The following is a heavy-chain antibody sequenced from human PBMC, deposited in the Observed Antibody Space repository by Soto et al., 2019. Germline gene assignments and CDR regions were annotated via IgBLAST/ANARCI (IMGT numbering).Heavy chain of an antibody. CDR2: ISYNGTNK. J-gene: IGHJ5*02. D-gene: IGHD1-20*01. CDR3: ARTALRRPITASGDFDP. V-gene: IGHV3-30-3*01. CDR1: KFTFSSYS. Sequence: QVQLVESGGGMVQPGRSLRLSCAASKFTFSSYSMHWVRQAPGKGLEWVAVISYNGTNKFYADSVKDRFTISRDNSKSILYLQMNSLRAEDTAVYYCARTALRRPITASGDFDPWGQGTLVIVSS.